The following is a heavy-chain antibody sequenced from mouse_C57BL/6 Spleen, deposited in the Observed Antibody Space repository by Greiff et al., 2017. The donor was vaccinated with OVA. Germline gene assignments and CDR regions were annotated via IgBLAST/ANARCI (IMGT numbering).Heavy chain of an antibody. CDR1: GYAFTNYL. CDR3: ARSQLGRGYFDV. Sequence: VQLQESGAELVRPGTSVKVSCKASGYAFTNYLIEWVKQRPGQGLEWIGVINPGSGGTNYNEKFKGKATLTADKSSSTAYMQLSSLTSEDSAVYFCARSQLGRGYFDVWGTGTTVTVSS. V-gene: IGHV1-54*01. J-gene: IGHJ1*03. CDR2: INPGSGGT. D-gene: IGHD4-1*02.